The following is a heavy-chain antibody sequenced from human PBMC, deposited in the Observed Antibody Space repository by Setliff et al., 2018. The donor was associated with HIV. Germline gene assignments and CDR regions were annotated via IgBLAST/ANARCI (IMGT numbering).Heavy chain of an antibody. D-gene: IGHD6-19*01. V-gene: IGHV4-4*07. CDR3: ARHPEQWLAHFDY. J-gene: IGHJ4*02. CDR2: IYSPIIST. Sequence: SETLSLTCTVSGDSISGYYWSWIRQPAGKGLEWIGRIYSPIISTNYNPSLKSRVTMSVDTSKNQFSLKLNSVTATDTAVYYCARHPEQWLAHFDYWGQGTLVTVS. CDR1: GDSISGYY.